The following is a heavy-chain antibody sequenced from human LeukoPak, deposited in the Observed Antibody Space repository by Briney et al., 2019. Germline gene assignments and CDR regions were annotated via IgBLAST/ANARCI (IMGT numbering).Heavy chain of an antibody. V-gene: IGHV3-23*01. CDR1: GFTFSSYA. CDR3: AKAPPYKYDSSAYYGY. D-gene: IGHD3-22*01. J-gene: IGHJ4*02. Sequence: PGGSLRLSCAASGFTFSSYAMSWVRQAPGKGLEWVSAISGSGGSTYYADSVKGRFTISRDNSKNTLYLQMNSLRAEDTAVYYCAKAPPYKYDSSAYYGYWGQGTLVTVSS. CDR2: ISGSGGST.